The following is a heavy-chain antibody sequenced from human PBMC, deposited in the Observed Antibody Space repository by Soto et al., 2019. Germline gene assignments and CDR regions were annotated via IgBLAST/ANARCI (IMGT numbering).Heavy chain of an antibody. CDR2: ISGSGGST. J-gene: IGHJ4*02. Sequence: GGSLRLSCAASGFTFSSYAMSWVRQAPGKGLEWVSAISGSGGSTYYADSEKGRFTISRDNSKNTLYLQMNSLRAEDTAVYYCANVRNDYDSSGYYYYFDYWGQGTLVTVSS. V-gene: IGHV3-23*01. D-gene: IGHD3-22*01. CDR1: GFTFSSYA. CDR3: ANVRNDYDSSGYYYYFDY.